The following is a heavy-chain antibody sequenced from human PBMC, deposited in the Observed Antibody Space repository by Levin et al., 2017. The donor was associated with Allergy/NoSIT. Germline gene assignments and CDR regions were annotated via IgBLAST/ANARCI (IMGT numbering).Heavy chain of an antibody. D-gene: IGHD5-12*01. CDR3: ARELYSGYDD. Sequence: ASVKVSCKASGYTFTGYYLHWVRQAPGQGLEWMGRINPSSGGTTYAQKFQGRVTMTRDTSISTAYMELTRLRSDDTAVYYCARELYSGYDDWGQGTLVTVS. CDR1: GYTFTGYY. V-gene: IGHV1-2*06. CDR2: INPSSGGT. J-gene: IGHJ4*02.